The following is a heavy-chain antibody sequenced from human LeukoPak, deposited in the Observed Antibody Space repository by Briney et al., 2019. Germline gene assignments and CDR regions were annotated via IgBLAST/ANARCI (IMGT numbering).Heavy chain of an antibody. D-gene: IGHD2-15*01. CDR2: INHGGST. CDR1: GGSFSSYY. Sequence: SETLSLICAVYGGSFSSYYWSWIRQPPGKGLEWIGEINHGGSTNYNPSLKSRVTISVDTSKNQFSLKLSSVTAADTAVYYCARGHTLAFDIWGQGTMVTVSS. J-gene: IGHJ3*02. CDR3: ARGHTLAFDI. V-gene: IGHV4-34*01.